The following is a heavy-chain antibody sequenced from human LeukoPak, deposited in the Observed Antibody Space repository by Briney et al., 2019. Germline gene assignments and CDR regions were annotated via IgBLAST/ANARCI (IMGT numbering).Heavy chain of an antibody. CDR1: GDSISTSSSY. CDR3: ARHLCGSSWYPLSSNYFDY. V-gene: IGHV4-39*01. CDR2: IYYSGST. J-gene: IGHJ4*02. D-gene: IGHD6-13*01. Sequence: SETLSLTCTVSGDSISTSSSYWGWIGQPPGEGLEWIGRIYYSGSTYYNPSLKSRVTISVDTSKNQFSLKLSSVTAADTAVYYCARHLCGSSWYPLSSNYFDYWGQGTLVTVSS.